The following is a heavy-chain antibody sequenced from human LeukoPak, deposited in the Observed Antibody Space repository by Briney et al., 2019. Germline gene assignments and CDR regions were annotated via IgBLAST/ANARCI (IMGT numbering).Heavy chain of an antibody. J-gene: IGHJ4*02. CDR1: GGTFSSYA. D-gene: IGHD3-10*01. CDR2: IIPIFGIA. CDR3: ARGNYGYVDY. V-gene: IGHV1-69*13. Sequence: GASVKVSCKASGGTFSSYAISWVRQAPGQGLEWMGGIIPIFGIANYAQKFQGRVTITADESTSTAYMELSSLRSEDTAVYYCARGNYGYVDYWGQGTLVTVSS.